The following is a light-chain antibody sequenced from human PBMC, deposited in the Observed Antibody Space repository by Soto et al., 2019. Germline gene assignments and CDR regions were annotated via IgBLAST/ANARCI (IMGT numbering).Light chain of an antibody. CDR2: DAS. CDR3: QQRSDWPPIT. CDR1: QSVSSSY. Sequence: EIVLPQSPGTLSLSPGEIATLSCRALQSVSSSYLAWYQQRPGQPPRLLIYDASYRATGVPLRFSGSGSGTEFTLTISSLESGDSAIYYCQQRSDWPPITFGQGTRLEI. V-gene: IGKV3D-20*02. J-gene: IGKJ5*01.